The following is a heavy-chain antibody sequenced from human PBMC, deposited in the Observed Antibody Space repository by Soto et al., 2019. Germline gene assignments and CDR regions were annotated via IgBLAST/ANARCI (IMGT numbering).Heavy chain of an antibody. CDR2: ISGSGGST. CDR3: AKDDTGVVVTFLFDY. J-gene: IGHJ4*02. Sequence: PGGSLRLSCAASGFTFSSYAMSWVRQAPGKGLEWVSAISGSGGSTYYADSVKGRFTISRDNSKNTLYLQMNSLRAEDTAVYYCAKDDTGVVVTFLFDYWGQGTLVTVSS. CDR1: GFTFSSYA. D-gene: IGHD3-22*01. V-gene: IGHV3-23*01.